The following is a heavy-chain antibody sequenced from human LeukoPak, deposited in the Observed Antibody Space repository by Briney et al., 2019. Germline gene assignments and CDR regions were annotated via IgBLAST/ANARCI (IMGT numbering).Heavy chain of an antibody. D-gene: IGHD6-13*01. CDR1: GFAFSNAW. V-gene: IGHV3-15*01. CDR3: TTDNAAVSGWYFDY. CDR2: IKSKTDGGTT. Sequence: PGGSLRLSCAASGFAFSNAWMSWVRQAPGKGLEWVGRIKSKTDGGTTDYAAPVKGRFTISRDDSKNTLYLQMNSLKTEDTAVYYCTTDNAAVSGWYFDYWGQGTLVTVCS. J-gene: IGHJ4*02.